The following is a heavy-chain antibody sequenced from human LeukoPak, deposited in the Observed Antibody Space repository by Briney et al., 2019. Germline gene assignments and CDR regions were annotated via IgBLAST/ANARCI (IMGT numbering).Heavy chain of an antibody. D-gene: IGHD6-19*01. CDR1: GFTFSSYA. V-gene: IGHV3-23*01. Sequence: GGSLRLSCAASGFTFSSYAMSWVRQAPGKGLEWVSSISGSGGSPYYADSVKGRFTISRDNSKNTLYLQMNSLRGEDTAVYYCAKDDHGGSGWRDYFDYWGQGTLVTVST. CDR2: ISGSGGSP. J-gene: IGHJ4*02. CDR3: AKDDHGGSGWRDYFDY.